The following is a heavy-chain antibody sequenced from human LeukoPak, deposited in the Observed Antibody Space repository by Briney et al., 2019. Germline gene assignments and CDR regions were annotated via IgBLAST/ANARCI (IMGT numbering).Heavy chain of an antibody. Sequence: PSETLSLTCTVSGGSISSSSYSWGWIRQPPGKGLEWIGSIYYSGSTYYNPSLKSRVTISVDTSKNQFSLKLSSVTAADTAVYYCAKARIALDYWGQGTLVTVSS. J-gene: IGHJ4*02. D-gene: IGHD2-15*01. CDR1: GGSISSSSYS. V-gene: IGHV4-39*01. CDR3: AKARIALDY. CDR2: IYYSGST.